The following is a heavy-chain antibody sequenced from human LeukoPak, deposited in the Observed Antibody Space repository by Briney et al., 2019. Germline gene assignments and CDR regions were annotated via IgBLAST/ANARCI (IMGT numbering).Heavy chain of an antibody. D-gene: IGHD3-3*01. CDR2: IIPILGIA. V-gene: IGHV1-69*04. CDR3: ATAHRYDFEDI. Sequence: SVKVSCKASGGTFSSYAISWVRQAPGQGLEWMGRIIPILGIANYAQKFQGRVTITADKSTSTAYMELSSLRSEDTAVYYCATAHRYDFEDIWSQGTMVTVSS. CDR1: GGTFSSYA. J-gene: IGHJ3*02.